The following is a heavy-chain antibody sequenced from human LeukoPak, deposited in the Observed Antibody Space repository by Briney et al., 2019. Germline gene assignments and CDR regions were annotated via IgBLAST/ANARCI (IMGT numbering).Heavy chain of an antibody. D-gene: IGHD6-13*01. J-gene: IGHJ4*02. CDR2: INHSGST. CDR3: ARGRYLTTLGGAAAGFLDY. V-gene: IGHV4-34*01. CDR1: GGSFSGYY. Sequence: PSETLSLTCGVYGGSFSGYYWNWIRQSPGKGLEWIGEINHSGSTNYNPSLKSRVTMSVDTFQEQFSLRLTSVTAADTAVYYCARGRYLTTLGGAAAGFLDYWGQGTLVTVSS.